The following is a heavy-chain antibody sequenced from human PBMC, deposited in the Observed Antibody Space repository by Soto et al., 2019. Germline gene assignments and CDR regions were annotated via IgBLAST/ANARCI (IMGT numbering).Heavy chain of an antibody. CDR1: GGSFSGYY. CDR3: ARRGGSYLFSIYCFDP. CDR2: INHSGST. D-gene: IGHD1-26*01. V-gene: IGHV4-34*01. J-gene: IGHJ5*02. Sequence: SETLSLTCAVYGGSFSGYYWTWIRQPPGTGLEWIGEINHSGSTNYNPSLKSRVTISVDTSKNQFSLKLTSVTAADTAVYYCARRGGSYLFSIYCFDPWGQGTLVTV.